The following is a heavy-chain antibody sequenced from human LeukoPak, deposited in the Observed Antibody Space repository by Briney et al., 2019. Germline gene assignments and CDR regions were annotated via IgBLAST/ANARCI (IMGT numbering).Heavy chain of an antibody. J-gene: IGHJ4*02. V-gene: IGHV3-23*01. CDR3: PIDQWERFCIGGSSSVTHDH. Sequence: TLRLSCAASVFSFTVYGMSCVRQAPGEGLEWVSSITGSTRTTYYADSVKGRFTISRDNSRNTLFLQMNILGAEDTAGYYLPIDQWERFCIGGSSSVTHDHWGQGILVTVSS. CDR1: VFSFTVYG. CDR2: ITGSTRTT. D-gene: IGHD2-15*01.